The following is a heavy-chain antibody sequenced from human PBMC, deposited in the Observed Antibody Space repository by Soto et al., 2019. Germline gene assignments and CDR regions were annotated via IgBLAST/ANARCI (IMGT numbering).Heavy chain of an antibody. D-gene: IGHD6-13*01. CDR1: GYSFSNYD. V-gene: IGHV1-8*02. Sequence: QVQLVQSGAEVKKPGASVRVSCKAFGYSFSNYDINWVRQATGQGLEWMGWMNPNSGNTGYAQSLQCRVTMTRNTSISTAYMELSSLRSDDTAVYYCARGQQLMLNSDAFDIWGQGTMSPS. CDR3: ARGQQLMLNSDAFDI. J-gene: IGHJ3*02. CDR2: MNPNSGNT.